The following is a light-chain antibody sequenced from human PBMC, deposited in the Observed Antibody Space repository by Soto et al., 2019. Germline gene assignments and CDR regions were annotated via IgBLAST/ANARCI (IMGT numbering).Light chain of an antibody. CDR3: SSYGGTNSLKV. Sequence: QSALTQPPSASGSPGQSVTISCTGTSSDVGGYNYVSWYQQHPGKAPKVMMYEVSKRPSGVPDRFSGSKSGNTASLTVSGLQAEDEADYYCSSYGGTNSLKVFGAGTKVTVL. J-gene: IGLJ2*01. CDR1: SSDVGGYNY. V-gene: IGLV2-8*01. CDR2: EVS.